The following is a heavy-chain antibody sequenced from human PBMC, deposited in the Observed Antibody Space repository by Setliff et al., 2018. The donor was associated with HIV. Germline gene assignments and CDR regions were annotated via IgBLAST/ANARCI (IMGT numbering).Heavy chain of an antibody. V-gene: IGHV4-34*01. CDR3: AAWGPRYSYAPYFFDS. D-gene: IGHD5-18*01. CDR1: NGSFSGYY. J-gene: IGHJ4*02. Sequence: SETLSLTCAVYNGSFSGYYWTWIRQPLGKGLEWIGEINHSGSTNYSPSLKSRVTISVDASRNQFSLRLSSVTAADTAVYYCAAWGPRYSYAPYFFDSWGQGTLVTVSS. CDR2: INHSGST.